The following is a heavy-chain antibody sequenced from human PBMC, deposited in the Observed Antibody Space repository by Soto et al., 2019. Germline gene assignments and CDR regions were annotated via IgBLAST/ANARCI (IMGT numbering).Heavy chain of an antibody. V-gene: IGHV3-21*01. CDR1: GFTFNDYS. D-gene: IGHD3-10*01. J-gene: IGHJ6*02. Sequence: LRLSCEASGFTFNDYSMDWVRQAPEKGLEWVPSISSSGTYIYYADSVKGRFAISRDNANNVMYLQMDTLRAEDTAVYYCVRAGHVFDVHYYGMDLWGQGTTVTVS. CDR2: ISSSGTYI. CDR3: VRAGHVFDVHYYGMDL.